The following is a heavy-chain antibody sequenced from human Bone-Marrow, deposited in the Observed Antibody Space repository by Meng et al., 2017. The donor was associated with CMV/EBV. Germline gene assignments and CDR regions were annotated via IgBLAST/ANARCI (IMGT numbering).Heavy chain of an antibody. Sequence: WAAPGFSFSGKAMRWERQAPGKGLEWGAGISGSGGSTYYADSVKGRFTISRDNSKNTLYLQMNSLRAEDTAVYYCAKDRMVSAPDYWGQGTLVTVSS. CDR1: GFSFSGKA. D-gene: IGHD4-23*01. CDR2: ISGSGGST. J-gene: IGHJ4*02. V-gene: IGHV3-23*01. CDR3: AKDRMVSAPDY.